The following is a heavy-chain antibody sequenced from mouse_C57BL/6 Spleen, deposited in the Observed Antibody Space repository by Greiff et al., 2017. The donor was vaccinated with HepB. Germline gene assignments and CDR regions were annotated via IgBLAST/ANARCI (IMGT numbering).Heavy chain of an antibody. Sequence: PFLFSPSPLLSITCTAPGFSSTSYGFPWVRQPPGKGLPPLRVIWGGGSTNYNSALMSRLSISKDNSKSQVFLKMNSLQTDDTAMYYCAKHNYYYAMDYWGQGTSVTVSS. CDR1: GFSSTSYG. CDR3: AKHNYYYAMDY. J-gene: IGHJ4*01. V-gene: IGHV2-9*01. CDR2: IWGGGST.